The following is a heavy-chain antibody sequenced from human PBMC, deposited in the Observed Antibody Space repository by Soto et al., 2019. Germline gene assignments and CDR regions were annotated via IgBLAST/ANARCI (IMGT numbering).Heavy chain of an antibody. CDR2: IFYTGTA. J-gene: IGHJ5*02. Sequence: QVQLQESGPGLVKPSQTLSLTCTVSGGSINTGGYYWGWIRHLPGEGLEWIGHIFYTGTAYYNPSLRSRVTVSIDTSANQFSLPMYYVTAADTAMYYCARRLDDTPETFFNWFDPWGQGILVTVSS. D-gene: IGHD2-15*01. CDR3: ARRLDDTPETFFNWFDP. V-gene: IGHV4-31*03. CDR1: GGSINTGGYY.